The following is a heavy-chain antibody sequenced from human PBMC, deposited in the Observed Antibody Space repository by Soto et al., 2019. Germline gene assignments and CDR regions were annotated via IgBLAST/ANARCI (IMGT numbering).Heavy chain of an antibody. CDR2: ISYDGSNK. CDR1: GFTFSSYA. D-gene: IGHD2-2*01. Sequence: EGSLRLSCAASGFTFSSYAMHWVRQAPGKGLEWVAVISYDGSNKYYADSVKGRFTISRDNSKNTLYLQMNSLRAEDTAVYYCARGAPPVVRAAIEYYYYGMDVWGQGTTVTVSS. J-gene: IGHJ6*02. CDR3: ARGAPPVVRAAIEYYYYGMDV. V-gene: IGHV3-30-3*01.